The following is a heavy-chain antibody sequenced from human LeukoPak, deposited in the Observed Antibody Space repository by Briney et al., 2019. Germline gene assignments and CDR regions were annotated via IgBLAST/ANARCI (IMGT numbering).Heavy chain of an antibody. CDR3: ARASYSSGWFEGY. V-gene: IGHV1-2*02. CDR2: IYPNSGGT. CDR1: GYTFTGYY. J-gene: IGHJ4*02. Sequence: ASVKVSCKASGYTFTGYYMHWVRQAPGQGLEWMGWIYPNSGGTNYAQKVQGRVTVTRDTSISTGYMELSRLRSDDTAVYYCARASYSSGWFEGYWGQGTLVTVSS. D-gene: IGHD6-19*01.